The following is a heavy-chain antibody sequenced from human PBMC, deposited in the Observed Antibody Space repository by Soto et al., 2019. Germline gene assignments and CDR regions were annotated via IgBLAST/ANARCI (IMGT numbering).Heavy chain of an antibody. CDR2: IIPIFGTA. V-gene: IGHV1-69*13. J-gene: IGHJ4*02. CDR3: ASTYSSGYYSDYFDY. Sequence: SVKVSCKASGGTFSSYAISWVRQAPGQGLEWQGGIIPIFGTANYAQKFQGRVTITADESTSTAYMELSSLRSEDTAVYYCASTYSSGYYSDYFDYWGQGTLVTVSS. D-gene: IGHD3-22*01. CDR1: GGTFSSYA.